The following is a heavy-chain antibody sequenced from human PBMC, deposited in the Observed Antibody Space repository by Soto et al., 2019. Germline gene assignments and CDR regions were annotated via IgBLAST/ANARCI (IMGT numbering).Heavy chain of an antibody. CDR2: ISGSGGST. D-gene: IGHD6-19*01. Sequence: GGSLRLSCAASGVTFSSYAMSWVRQAPGKGLEWVSAISGSGGSTYYADSVKGRFTISRDNSKNTLYLQMNSLRAEDTAVYYCAKAIAVAGIFDYWGQGTLVTVSS. CDR1: GVTFSSYA. V-gene: IGHV3-23*01. J-gene: IGHJ4*02. CDR3: AKAIAVAGIFDY.